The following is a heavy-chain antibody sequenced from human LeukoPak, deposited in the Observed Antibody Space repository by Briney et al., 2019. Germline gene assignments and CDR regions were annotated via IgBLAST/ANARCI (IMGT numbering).Heavy chain of an antibody. CDR2: ISYDGSNK. CDR3: AKVEDTGPFDP. D-gene: IGHD5-18*01. J-gene: IGHJ5*02. CDR1: GFTFSSYG. V-gene: IGHV3-30*18. Sequence: GRSLRLSCAASGFTFSSYGMHWVRQAPGKGLEWVAVISYDGSNKYYEDSVKGRFTISRDNSKNTLYLQMNSLRAEDTAVYYCAKVEDTGPFDPWGQGTLVTVSS.